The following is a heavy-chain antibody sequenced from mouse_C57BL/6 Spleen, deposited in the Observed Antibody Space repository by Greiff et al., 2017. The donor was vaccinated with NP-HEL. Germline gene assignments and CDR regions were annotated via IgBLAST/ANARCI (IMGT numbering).Heavy chain of an antibody. Sequence: ESGPGLVKPSQSLSLTCSVTGYSINSGYYWNWIRQFPGNKLEWMGYISYDGGNNYNPSLKNRISITRDTSKNQFFLKLNSGTTEDTATYYCARDIYYGYDGDYYAMDYWGQGTSVTVSS. J-gene: IGHJ4*01. CDR3: ARDIYYGYDGDYYAMDY. CDR1: GYSINSGYY. CDR2: ISYDGGN. D-gene: IGHD2-2*01. V-gene: IGHV3-6*01.